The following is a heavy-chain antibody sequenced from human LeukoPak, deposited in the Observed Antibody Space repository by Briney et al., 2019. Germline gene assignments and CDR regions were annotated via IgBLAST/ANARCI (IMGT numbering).Heavy chain of an antibody. Sequence: PSETLSLTCAVYGGSFSGYYWSWIRQPPGKGLEWIGEINHSGSTNYNPSLKSRVTISVDTSKNQFSLKLSSVTAADTAVYYCARGQRFGIFLSWGQGTLVTVSS. V-gene: IGHV4-34*01. CDR1: GGSFSGYY. CDR2: INHSGST. D-gene: IGHD2-15*01. J-gene: IGHJ4*02. CDR3: ARGQRFGIFLS.